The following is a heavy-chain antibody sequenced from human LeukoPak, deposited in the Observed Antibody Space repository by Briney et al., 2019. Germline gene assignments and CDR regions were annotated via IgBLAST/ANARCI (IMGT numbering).Heavy chain of an antibody. J-gene: IGHJ4*02. D-gene: IGHD3-22*01. V-gene: IGHV3-23*01. Sequence: PGASLRLSCAASGFTFSSYAMSWVRQAPGKGLEWVSAISGSGGSTYYADSVKGRFTISRDNSKNTLYLQMNSLRAEDTAVYYCAKGAYYYDSSGYHFDYWGQGTLVTVSS. CDR1: GFTFSSYA. CDR2: ISGSGGST. CDR3: AKGAYYYDSSGYHFDY.